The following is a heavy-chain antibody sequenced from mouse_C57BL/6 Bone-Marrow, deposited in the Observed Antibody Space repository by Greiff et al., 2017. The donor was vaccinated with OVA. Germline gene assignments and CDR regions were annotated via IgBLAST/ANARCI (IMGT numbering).Heavy chain of an antibody. Sequence: EVHLVESGGGLVQPGGSQKLSCAASGFTFSDYYMYWVRQTPEKRLEWVAYISNGGGSTYYPDTVKGRFTISRDNAKNTLYLQMSRLKSEDTAMYYCARRFSLYAMDYWGQGTSVTVSS. J-gene: IGHJ4*01. CDR3: ARRFSLYAMDY. CDR1: GFTFSDYY. V-gene: IGHV5-12*01. CDR2: ISNGGGST.